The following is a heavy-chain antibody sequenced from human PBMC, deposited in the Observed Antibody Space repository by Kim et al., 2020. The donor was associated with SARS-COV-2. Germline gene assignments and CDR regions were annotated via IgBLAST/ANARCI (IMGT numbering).Heavy chain of an antibody. D-gene: IGHD2-2*01. CDR3: ARNGKAAMHGMDV. J-gene: IGHJ6*02. V-gene: IGHV2-70*01. Sequence: YSSTSLKTRLTISQDTSKNQVVLTMTNMDPVDTATYYCARNGKAAMHGMDVWGQGTTVTVSS.